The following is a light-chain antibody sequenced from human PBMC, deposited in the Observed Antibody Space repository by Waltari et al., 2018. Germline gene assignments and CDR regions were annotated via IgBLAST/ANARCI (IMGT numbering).Light chain of an antibody. CDR3: SSYAGSSTYV. V-gene: IGLV2-8*01. Sequence: QSALTQPASVSGSLGQSITISCTGTSSDIGGYNSVSWYQQYPGKAPKLIIYEVTKRPSGVPDRFSGSKSGNTASLTVSGLRAEDEADYYCSSYAGSSTYVFGSGTKVTVL. J-gene: IGLJ1*01. CDR1: SSDIGGYNS. CDR2: EVT.